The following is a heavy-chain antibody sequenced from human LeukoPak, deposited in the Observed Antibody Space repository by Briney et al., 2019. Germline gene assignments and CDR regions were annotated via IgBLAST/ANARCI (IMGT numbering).Heavy chain of an antibody. Sequence: GGSLRLSCAASGFTFSSYGMHWVLQAPGKGLEWVAFIRYDGSNQYYADAVQGRFTISRDNSKNTLYLQMNSLRPEDTAVYYCAKDLSSSSWTFGYWGQGTLVTVSS. CDR3: AKDLSSSSWTFGY. D-gene: IGHD6-13*01. J-gene: IGHJ4*02. V-gene: IGHV3-30*02. CDR1: GFTFSSYG. CDR2: IRYDGSNQ.